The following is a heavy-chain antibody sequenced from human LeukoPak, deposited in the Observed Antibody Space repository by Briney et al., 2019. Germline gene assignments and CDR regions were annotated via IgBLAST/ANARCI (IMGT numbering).Heavy chain of an antibody. CDR2: ISAYNGNT. D-gene: IGHD6-19*01. V-gene: IGHV1-18*01. J-gene: IGHJ6*03. CDR1: GYTFTSYG. CDR3: ARDRPGRIAVAGTYYMDV. Sequence: ASVKVSCKASGYTFTSYGISWVRQAPGQGLEWMGWISAYNGNTNYAQKLQGRVTMTTDTSTSTAYMELRSLRSDDTAVYYCARDRPGRIAVAGTYYMDVWGKGTTVTISS.